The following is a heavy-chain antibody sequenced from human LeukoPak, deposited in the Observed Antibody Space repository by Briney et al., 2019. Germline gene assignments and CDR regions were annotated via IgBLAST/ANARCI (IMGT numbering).Heavy chain of an antibody. Sequence: GGSLRLSCAASGFTFSSYGMHWVRQAPGKGLEWVAVISYDGSNKYYADSVKGRFTISRDNSKNTLYLQMNSLRAEDTAVYYCANPYGSGSYWEGFDYWGQGTLVTVSS. CDR3: ANPYGSGSYWEGFDY. J-gene: IGHJ4*02. CDR1: GFTFSSYG. CDR2: ISYDGSNK. V-gene: IGHV3-30*18. D-gene: IGHD3-10*01.